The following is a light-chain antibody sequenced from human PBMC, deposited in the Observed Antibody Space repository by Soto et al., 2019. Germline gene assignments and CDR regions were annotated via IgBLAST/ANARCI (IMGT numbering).Light chain of an antibody. J-gene: IGKJ1*01. V-gene: IGKV1-5*03. CDR3: QQYNVYSPT. CDR2: MAS. CDR1: QSISSW. Sequence: DIQMTQSPSTLSASVGDRVTITCRASQSISSWLAWYQQKPGKAPNLLIYMASTLESGVPSRFSGSGSGTEFTLTITSLQPDDFATYYCQQYNVYSPTFGQGTRWIS.